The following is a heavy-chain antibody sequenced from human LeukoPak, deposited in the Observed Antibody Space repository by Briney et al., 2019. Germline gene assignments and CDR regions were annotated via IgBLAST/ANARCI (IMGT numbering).Heavy chain of an antibody. V-gene: IGHV3-23*01. CDR3: AKTRPLDSSSWSHGDY. J-gene: IGHJ4*02. Sequence: PGGSLRLSCAASGFTLSTYAMNWVRQAPGKGLEWVSGISGSGDSTYYGDSVKGRFTISRDNSKNTLHLQMNSLRAEDTAVYYCAKTRPLDSSSWSHGDYWGQGTLVTVSS. CDR1: GFTLSTYA. CDR2: ISGSGDST. D-gene: IGHD6-13*01.